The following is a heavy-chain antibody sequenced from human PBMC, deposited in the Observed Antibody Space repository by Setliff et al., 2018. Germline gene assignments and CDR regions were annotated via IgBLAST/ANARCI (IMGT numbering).Heavy chain of an antibody. J-gene: IGHJ4*02. CDR3: ARRDGSIIYREFFDY. D-gene: IGHD3-10*01. Sequence: SETLSLTCTVTGGSFDSGTHYWSWIRQPAGKVPEWIGLIQGTGNTNYNPSLQSRATISIDTSKNQISLKITSVTAADTAVYYCARRDGSIIYREFFDYWGQGALVTVSS. CDR1: GGSFDSGTHY. CDR2: IQGTGNT. V-gene: IGHV4-61*02.